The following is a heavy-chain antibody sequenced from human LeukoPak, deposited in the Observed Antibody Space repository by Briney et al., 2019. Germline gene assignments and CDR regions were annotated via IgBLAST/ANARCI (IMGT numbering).Heavy chain of an antibody. J-gene: IGHJ5*02. CDR3: ARDET. CDR2: ISSNGGST. CDR1: GFTFSSYA. V-gene: IGHV3-64*01. Sequence: GGSLRLSCAASGFTFSSYAMHWIRQAPGKGLEYVSSISSNGGSTNYANSEKGRFTISRDNSKNTLYLQMGSLRAEDMAVYYCARDETWGQGTLVTVSS.